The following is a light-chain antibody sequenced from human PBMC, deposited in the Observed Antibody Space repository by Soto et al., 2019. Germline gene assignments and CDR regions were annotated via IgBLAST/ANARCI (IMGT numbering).Light chain of an antibody. J-gene: IGKJ1*01. CDR2: AAS. CDR1: QSISIY. CDR3: QQSYSSPWT. V-gene: IGKV1-39*01. Sequence: DIQMTQSPSSLSASVGDRVTITCRASQSISIYLNWYQQKPGKAPKLLIYAASSLQSGVPSRFSGSGSVTDFTLTISSLQPEDFATYFCQQSYSSPWTFGQGTKVEIK.